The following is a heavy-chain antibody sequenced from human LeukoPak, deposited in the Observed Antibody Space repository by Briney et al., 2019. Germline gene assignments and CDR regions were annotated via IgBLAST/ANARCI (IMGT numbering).Heavy chain of an antibody. J-gene: IGHJ4*02. V-gene: IGHV3-48*03. CDR3: AREKTACGGDCYDS. Sequence: PGGSLRLSCAASGFTFSSYEMNWVRQAPGKGLEWVSYISSSGTPIHYADSVKGRFTISRGNAKNSLFLQMNSLRAEDTAVYYCAREKTACGGDCYDSWGQGTLVTVSS. CDR1: GFTFSSYE. D-gene: IGHD2-21*01. CDR2: ISSSGTPI.